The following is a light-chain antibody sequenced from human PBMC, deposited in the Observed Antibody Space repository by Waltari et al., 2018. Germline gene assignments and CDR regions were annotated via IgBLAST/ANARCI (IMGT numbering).Light chain of an antibody. Sequence: QSALTQPASVSGSPGQSITISCTGSSSDVGGYNYVSWYQQHPGKVPKLVFYCVSNRLSCGSARFSCSKSCHTASLTLSGLQAEYEADYYCSSYTSSKTILFGGGTKLTVL. CDR1: SSDVGGYNY. J-gene: IGLJ2*01. CDR3: SSYTSSKTIL. CDR2: CVS. V-gene: IGLV2-14*03.